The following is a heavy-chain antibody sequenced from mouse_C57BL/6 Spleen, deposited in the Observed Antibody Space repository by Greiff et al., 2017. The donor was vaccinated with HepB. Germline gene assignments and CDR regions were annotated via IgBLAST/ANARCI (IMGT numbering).Heavy chain of an antibody. J-gene: IGHJ3*01. V-gene: IGHV1-78*01. CDR2: IYPRDGST. D-gene: IGHD1-1*01. Sequence: VQLQQSDAELVKPGASVKISCKVSGYTFTDHTIHWMKQRPEQGLEWIGYIYPRDGSTKYNEKFKGKATLTADKYSSTAYMQLNSLTSEDSAVYFCAREYGSSYVGTWFAYWGQRTLVTVSA. CDR3: AREYGSSYVGTWFAY. CDR1: GYTFTDHT.